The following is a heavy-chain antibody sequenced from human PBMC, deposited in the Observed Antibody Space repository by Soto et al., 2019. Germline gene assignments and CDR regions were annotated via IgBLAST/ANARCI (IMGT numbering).Heavy chain of an antibody. V-gene: IGHV1-18*01. CDR1: GYTITSYG. CDR3: AREAVAGTLYYCYGMDV. D-gene: IGHD6-19*01. Sequence: QVQLVQSGAEVKKPGASVKVSSKASGYTITSYGISWVRQAPGQGLEWMGWISAYKGNTNYAQKRQGRVTMTTDTSTSTAYMEPRSPRSDDTAVYYCAREAVAGTLYYCYGMDVWGQGTTVTVSS. J-gene: IGHJ6*02. CDR2: ISAYKGNT.